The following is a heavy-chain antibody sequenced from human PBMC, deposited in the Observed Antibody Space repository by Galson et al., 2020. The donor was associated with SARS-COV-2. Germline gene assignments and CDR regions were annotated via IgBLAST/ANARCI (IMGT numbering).Heavy chain of an antibody. J-gene: IGHJ6*02. V-gene: IGHV3-23*01. CDR3: AKGGPGRFCSSNSCRNYGMDV. Sequence: GESLKISCATSGFTFSTHAMSWVRQAPGKGLEWVSAISGSGAGTYYANSVKGRFTISRDNSKNTLFLQMNSLRAEDTAIYYCAKGGPGRFCSSNSCRNYGMDVWGHWTTVTVSS. CDR1: GFTFSTHA. CDR2: ISGSGAGT. D-gene: IGHD2-2*01.